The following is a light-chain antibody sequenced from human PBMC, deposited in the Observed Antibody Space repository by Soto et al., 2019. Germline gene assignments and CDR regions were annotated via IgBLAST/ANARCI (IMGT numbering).Light chain of an antibody. V-gene: IGLV3-21*02. CDR1: NIGSKR. Sequence: SYELTQPPSVSVAPGQTARISWGGNNIGSKRVHWYQQKPGQAPVVIVYDDSGRPSGIPERFSGSNSGHTATLTISRVEAGDEAEYYCQVWNSDDDHVLFGGGTKLTVL. CDR2: DDS. J-gene: IGLJ2*01. CDR3: QVWNSDDDHVL.